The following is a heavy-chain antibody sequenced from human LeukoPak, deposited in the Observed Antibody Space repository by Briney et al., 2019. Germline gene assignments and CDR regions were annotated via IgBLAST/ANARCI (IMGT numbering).Heavy chain of an antibody. CDR1: GGSISSYY. J-gene: IGHJ2*01. D-gene: IGHD4-23*01. Sequence: PSETLSLTCTVSGGSISSYYWSWIRQPPGEGLEWIGYIYYSGSTNYNPSLKSRVTISVDTSKNQFSLKLSSVTAADTAVYYCARVPHYGGNSESRHSWYFDLWGRGTLVTVSS. CDR3: ARVPHYGGNSESRHSWYFDL. V-gene: IGHV4-59*01. CDR2: IYYSGST.